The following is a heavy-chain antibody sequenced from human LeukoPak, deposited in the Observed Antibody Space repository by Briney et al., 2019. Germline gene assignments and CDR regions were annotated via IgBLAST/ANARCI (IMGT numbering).Heavy chain of an antibody. Sequence: GGSLRLSCXASGFTFSTXXXXXXXXAPXXXLXXXXXXXXXXSXKXSADSVQGXXTXSIXNSKNTLYLQMNSLRAEDTAVYYCVKSLYGSGSYWDPNFDYWGQGTLVTVSS. CDR1: GFTFSTXX. J-gene: IGHJ4*02. CDR3: VKSLYGSGSYWDPNFDY. V-gene: IGHV3-30*02. D-gene: IGHD3-10*01. CDR2: XXXXXSXK.